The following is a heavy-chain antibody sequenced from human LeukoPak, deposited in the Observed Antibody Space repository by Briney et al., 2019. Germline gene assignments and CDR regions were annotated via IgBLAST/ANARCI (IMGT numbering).Heavy chain of an antibody. CDR3: TREGRSEYYYDSSGYLYFDY. CDR2: IRSKAYGGTT. V-gene: IGHV3-49*04. D-gene: IGHD3-22*01. CDR1: GFTFGDYA. Sequence: PGGSLRLSCTASGFTFGDYAMSWVRQAPGKGLEWVGFIRSKAYGGTTEYAASVKGRFTISRDDSKSIAYLQMNSLKTEDTAVYYCTREGRSEYYYDSSGYLYFDYWGQGTLVTVSS. J-gene: IGHJ4*02.